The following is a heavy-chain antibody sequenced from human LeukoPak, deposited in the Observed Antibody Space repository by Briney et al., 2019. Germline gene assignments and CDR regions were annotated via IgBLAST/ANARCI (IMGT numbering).Heavy chain of an antibody. J-gene: IGHJ5*02. Sequence: PSETLSLTCAVYGGSFSGYYWSWIRQPPGKGLEWIGEINHSGSTNYNPSLKSRVTISVDTSKNLFSLKLSSVTAADTAVYYCAVTSEDSGSGSSSKLVSWGQGTLVTVSS. D-gene: IGHD3-10*01. CDR3: AVTSEDSGSGSSSKLVS. CDR2: INHSGST. CDR1: GGSFSGYY. V-gene: IGHV4-34*01.